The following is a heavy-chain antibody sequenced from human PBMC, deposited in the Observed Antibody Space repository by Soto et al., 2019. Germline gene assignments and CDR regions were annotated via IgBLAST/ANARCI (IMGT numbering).Heavy chain of an antibody. D-gene: IGHD6-25*01. CDR2: VYYTGST. J-gene: IGHJ4*02. CDR3: ARRKTRPEAFDY. V-gene: IGHV4-59*08. CDR1: GGSISGYY. Sequence: SETLSLTCTVSGGSISGYYWTWIRQAPGQGLEWIGYVYYTGSTNYNPSLTDRVTISMDTSKSQFSLTLSSVTAADTAVYYCARRKTRPEAFDYWGQGTLVTVSS.